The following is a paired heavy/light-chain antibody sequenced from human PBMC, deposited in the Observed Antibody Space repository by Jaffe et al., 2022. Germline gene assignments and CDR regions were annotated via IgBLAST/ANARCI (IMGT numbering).Heavy chain of an antibody. Sequence: EVQLMESGGGLVQPGGSLRLSCAASGFTFSNYWMHWVRQAPGKGLVWVSRFNTEDSSTNYADSVKGRFTISRDNAKNTLYLQMNSLRAEDTAVYYCATTGMSAYYFDYWGQGTLVTVSP. V-gene: IGHV3-74*01. CDR3: ATTGMSAYYFDY. CDR1: GFTFSNYW. D-gene: IGHD3-10*01. CDR2: FNTEDSST. J-gene: IGHJ4*02.
Light chain of an antibody. CDR2: YGS. Sequence: EIVLTQSPDFQSVTPKEKVTITCRASQSIGSSLHWYQQKPGQSPKLLIKYGSQSISGVPPRFRGSGSGTDFTLTINSLEAEDAATYYCHQSSDVPITFGQGTRLEIK. V-gene: IGKV6-21*02. CDR1: QSIGSS. CDR3: HQSSDVPIT. J-gene: IGKJ5*01.